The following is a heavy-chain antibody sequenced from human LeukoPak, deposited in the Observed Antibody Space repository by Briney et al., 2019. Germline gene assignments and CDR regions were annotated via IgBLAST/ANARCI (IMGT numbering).Heavy chain of an antibody. Sequence: AASVKVSCKASGYTFTSYGISWVRQAPGQGLEWMGWISAYNGNTNYAQKFQGRVTMTTDRSTSTAYMELRSLTSDDTAVYYCARAQQLVYWFDPWGQGTLVTVSS. V-gene: IGHV1-18*01. CDR2: ISAYNGNT. CDR1: GYTFTSYG. D-gene: IGHD6-13*01. CDR3: ARAQQLVYWFDP. J-gene: IGHJ5*02.